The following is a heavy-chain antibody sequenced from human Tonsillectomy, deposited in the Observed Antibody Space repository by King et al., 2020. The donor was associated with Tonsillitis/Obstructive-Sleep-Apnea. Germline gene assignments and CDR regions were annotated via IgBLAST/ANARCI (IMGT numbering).Heavy chain of an antibody. CDR3: ARGGTREAAAGTYYYYGMDV. D-gene: IGHD6-13*01. J-gene: IGHJ6*02. Sequence: VQLVESGGGLVHPGGSLRLSCAASGFTFSSYWMHWVRQAPGKGLVWVSRINSDESSTSYADSVKGRFTISRDNAKNTLYLQMSSLRAEDTAVYYCARGGTREAAAGTYYYYGMDVWGQGTTVTVSS. CDR1: GFTFSSYW. V-gene: IGHV3-74*01. CDR2: INSDESST.